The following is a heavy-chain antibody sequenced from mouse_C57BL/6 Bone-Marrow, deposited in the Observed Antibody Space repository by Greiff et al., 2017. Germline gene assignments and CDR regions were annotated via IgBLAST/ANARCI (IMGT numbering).Heavy chain of an antibody. Sequence: VQLKESGPGLVKPSQSLSLTCSVTGYSITSGYYWNWIRQFPGNKLEWMGYISYDGSNNYNPSLKNRISITRDTSKNQFFLKLNSVTTEDTATYYCARSTYYSFAYWGQGTLVTVSA. CDR3: ARSTYYSFAY. CDR2: ISYDGSN. D-gene: IGHD2-12*01. V-gene: IGHV3-6*01. J-gene: IGHJ3*01. CDR1: GYSITSGYY.